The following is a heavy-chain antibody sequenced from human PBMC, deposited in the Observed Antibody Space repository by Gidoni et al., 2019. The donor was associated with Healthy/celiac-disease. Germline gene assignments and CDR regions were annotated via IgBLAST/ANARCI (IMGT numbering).Heavy chain of an antibody. CDR1: GGTFSSYA. V-gene: IGHV1-69*06. D-gene: IGHD3-16*02. J-gene: IGHJ5*02. CDR2: IIPIFGTA. CDR3: ARQPRGYHPMLNWFDP. Sequence: QVQLVQSGAEVKKPGSSVKVSCKASGGTFSSYAISWVRQAHGHGLEWMGGIIPIFGTANYAQKFQGRVTITADKSTSTAYMELSSLRSEDTAVYYCARQPRGYHPMLNWFDPWGQGTLVTVSS.